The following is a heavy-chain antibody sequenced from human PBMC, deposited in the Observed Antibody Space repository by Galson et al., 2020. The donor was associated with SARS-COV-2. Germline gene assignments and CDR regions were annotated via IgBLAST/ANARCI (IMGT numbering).Heavy chain of an antibody. D-gene: IGHD3-22*01. Sequence: ASETLSLTCTVSGDSVKSSRYSWGWIRQPPGKGLEWIGNTYFGGKAYYNPSLKSRVTMSVDTSKNQFSLHVNSLTAADTAVYYCASPITMTDFFDYWGQGILVTVSS. CDR1: GDSVKSSRYS. J-gene: IGHJ4*02. V-gene: IGHV4-39*07. CDR2: TYFGGKA. CDR3: ASPITMTDFFDY.